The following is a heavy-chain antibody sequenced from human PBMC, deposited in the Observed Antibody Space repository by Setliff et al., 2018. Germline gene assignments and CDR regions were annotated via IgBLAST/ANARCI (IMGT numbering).Heavy chain of an antibody. D-gene: IGHD3-10*01. Sequence: PGESLKISCTASGFTFGDYAMSWARQAPGKGLEWVSVIYNIGETRYADSVKGRFTISRDKSKNTLYLHLSSLRVEDTATYYCARDRGGTNPWFDFWGQGTQVTVSS. CDR2: IYNIGET. J-gene: IGHJ5*01. CDR1: GFTFGDYA. V-gene: IGHV3-53*01. CDR3: ARDRGGTNPWFDF.